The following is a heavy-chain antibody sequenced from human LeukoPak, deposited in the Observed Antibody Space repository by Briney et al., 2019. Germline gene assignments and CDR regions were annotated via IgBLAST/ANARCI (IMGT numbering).Heavy chain of an antibody. Sequence: ASVKVSCKASGYTFTSYDINWVRQATGQGLKWMGWMNPNSGNTGYAQKFQGRVTMTRNTSISTAYMELSSLRSEDTAVYYCARSIPSYSSSWYVIGYYYYYYMDVWGKGTTVTVSS. J-gene: IGHJ6*03. CDR3: ARSIPSYSSSWYVIGYYYYYYMDV. CDR2: MNPNSGNT. D-gene: IGHD6-13*01. CDR1: GYTFTSYD. V-gene: IGHV1-8*01.